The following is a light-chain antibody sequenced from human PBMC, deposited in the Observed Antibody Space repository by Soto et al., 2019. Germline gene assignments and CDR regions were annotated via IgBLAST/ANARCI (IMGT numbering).Light chain of an antibody. J-gene: IGKJ4*01. V-gene: IGKV1-5*03. Sequence: DIQMTQSPSTLSASVGDRVTIACRASQSISTWLAWYQQKPGKAPKLLIYKASILESGVPSRFSGSVSATEFTLTISSLQPEDFASYYCQQYETFPLTFGGGTKVEIK. CDR3: QQYETFPLT. CDR2: KAS. CDR1: QSISTW.